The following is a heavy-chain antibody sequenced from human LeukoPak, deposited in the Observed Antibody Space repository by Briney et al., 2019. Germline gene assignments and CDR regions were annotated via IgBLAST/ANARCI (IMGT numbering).Heavy chain of an antibody. J-gene: IGHJ4*02. CDR1: GFTFSSYS. V-gene: IGHV3-21*01. D-gene: IGHD3-3*01. Sequence: GGSLRLSCAASGFTFSSYSMNWVRQAPGKGLEWVSSISSSSSYIYYADSVKGRFTIPRDNAKNSLYLQMNSLGAEDTAVYYCARDKGIYDFWSGYYWYWGQGTLVTVSS. CDR3: ARDKGIYDFWSGYYWY. CDR2: ISSSSSYI.